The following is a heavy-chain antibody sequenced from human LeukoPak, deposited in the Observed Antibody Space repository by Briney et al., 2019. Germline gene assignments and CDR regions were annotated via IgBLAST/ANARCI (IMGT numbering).Heavy chain of an antibody. D-gene: IGHD6-13*01. CDR2: INPNSGGT. CDR1: GYTFTGYY. J-gene: IGHJ4*02. V-gene: IGHV1-2*02. CDR3: AREGPPQDSSRWAAGSDY. Sequence: ASVKVSCKASGYTFTGYYMHWVRLAPGQGLEWMGWINPNSGGTNYAQKFQGRVTMTRDTSISTAYMELSRLRSDDTAVYYCAREGPPQDSSRWAAGSDYWGQGTLVTVSS.